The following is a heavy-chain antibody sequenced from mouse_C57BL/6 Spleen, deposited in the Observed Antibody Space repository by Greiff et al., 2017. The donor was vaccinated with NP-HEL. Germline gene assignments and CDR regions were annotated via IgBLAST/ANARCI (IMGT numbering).Heavy chain of an antibody. V-gene: IGHV1-64*01. Sequence: QVQLQQPGAELVKPGASVKLSCKASGYTFTSYWMHWVKQRPGQGLEWIGMIHPKSGSTNYNEKFKSKATLTVDKSSSTAYMQLSSLSSEDSAVYYCASDGYDQGYYAMDYWGQGTSVTVSS. CDR2: IHPKSGST. D-gene: IGHD2-2*01. J-gene: IGHJ4*01. CDR3: ASDGYDQGYYAMDY. CDR1: GYTFTSYW.